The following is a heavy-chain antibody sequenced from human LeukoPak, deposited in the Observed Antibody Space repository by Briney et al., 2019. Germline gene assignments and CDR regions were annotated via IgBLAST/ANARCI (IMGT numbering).Heavy chain of an antibody. V-gene: IGHV4-4*07. CDR1: GGSISSYY. D-gene: IGHD6-19*01. CDR3: ARAKAVAGYYYYYYMDV. J-gene: IGHJ6*03. CDR2: IYTSGST. Sequence: NPSETLSLTCTVSGGSISSYYWSWIRQPAGKGLEWIGRIYTSGSTNYNPSLKSRVTMSVDTSKNQFSLKLSSVTAADTAVYYCARAKAVAGYYYYYYMDVWGKGTTVTISS.